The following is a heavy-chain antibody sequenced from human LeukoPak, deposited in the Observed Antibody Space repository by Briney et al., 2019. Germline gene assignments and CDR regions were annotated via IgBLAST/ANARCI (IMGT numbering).Heavy chain of an antibody. V-gene: IGHV3-21*01. J-gene: IGHJ4*02. CDR1: GFTFSSYS. Sequence: GGSLRLSCAASGFTFSSYSMNWVRQAPGKGLEWVSSISSSSSYIYYADSVKGRFTISRDNAKNSLYLQMNSLRAEDTAVYYCASDEYDYGDYYWGQGTLVTVSS. D-gene: IGHD4-17*01. CDR2: ISSSSSYI. CDR3: ASDEYDYGDYY.